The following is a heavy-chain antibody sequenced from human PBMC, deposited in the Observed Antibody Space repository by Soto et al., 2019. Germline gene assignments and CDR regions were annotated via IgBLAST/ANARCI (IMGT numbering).Heavy chain of an antibody. Sequence: GGSLRLSCAASGFTFSSYGMHWVRQAPGKGLEWVAVIWYDGSNKYYADSVKGRFTISRDNSKNTLYLQMNSLRAEDTAVYYCARDMGLRFLEANAFDIWGQGTMVTVSS. CDR3: ARDMGLRFLEANAFDI. CDR1: GFTFSSYG. CDR2: IWYDGSNK. D-gene: IGHD3-3*01. J-gene: IGHJ3*02. V-gene: IGHV3-33*01.